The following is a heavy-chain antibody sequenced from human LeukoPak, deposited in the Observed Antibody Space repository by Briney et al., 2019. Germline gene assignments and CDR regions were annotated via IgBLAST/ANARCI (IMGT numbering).Heavy chain of an antibody. V-gene: IGHV3-23*01. CDR3: TKTYHFDS. J-gene: IGHJ4*02. CDR1: GFTFSSFA. Sequence: GGSLRLSCAASGFTFSSFAMNWVRQAPGKGLEWVSTMSGDATSTYYADSVKGRFTISRDNSKNTLYLQMNSLRAEDTAIYYCTKTYHFDSWGQGTLVTVSS. CDR2: MSGDATST.